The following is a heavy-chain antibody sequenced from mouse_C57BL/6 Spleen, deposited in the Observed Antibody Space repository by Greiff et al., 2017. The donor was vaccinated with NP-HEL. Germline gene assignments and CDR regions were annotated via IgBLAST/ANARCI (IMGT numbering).Heavy chain of an antibody. CDR3: ARGNGNYEGRVDY. D-gene: IGHD2-1*01. V-gene: IGHV5-17*01. Sequence: EVQLQQSGGGLVKPGGSLKLSCAASGFTFSDYGMHWVRQAPEKGLEWVAYISSGSSTIYYADTVKGRFTISRDNAKNTLFLQMTSLRSEDTAMYYCARGNGNYEGRVDYWGQGTTLTVSS. J-gene: IGHJ2*01. CDR1: GFTFSDYG. CDR2: ISSGSSTI.